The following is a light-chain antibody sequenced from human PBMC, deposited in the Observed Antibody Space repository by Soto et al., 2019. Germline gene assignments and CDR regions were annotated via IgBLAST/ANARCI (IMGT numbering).Light chain of an antibody. Sequence: DIVLTQSPATLSLSPGERATLSCRASQSVSNNLAWYQKKPGQPPRLLIYGASTEATNIPTRFSGSGSGTDFTLTISSLQSEDFAVYYFHQYNSWPWTFGQGTKVEIK. CDR1: QSVSNN. CDR2: GAS. CDR3: HQYNSWPWT. J-gene: IGKJ1*01. V-gene: IGKV3-15*01.